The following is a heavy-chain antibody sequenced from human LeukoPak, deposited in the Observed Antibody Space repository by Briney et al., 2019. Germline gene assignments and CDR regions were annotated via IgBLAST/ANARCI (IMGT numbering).Heavy chain of an antibody. V-gene: IGHV3-23*01. J-gene: IGHJ4*02. CDR2: ISGSGGST. Sequence: GGSLRLSCAASGFTFSSYAMSWVRQAPGKGLEWVSAISGSGGSTYYVDSVKGRLTISRDNSKNTLYLQMDSLRVEDTALYYCARDHYGDYYFDSWGQGSLVTVSS. D-gene: IGHD4-17*01. CDR3: ARDHYGDYYFDS. CDR1: GFTFSSYA.